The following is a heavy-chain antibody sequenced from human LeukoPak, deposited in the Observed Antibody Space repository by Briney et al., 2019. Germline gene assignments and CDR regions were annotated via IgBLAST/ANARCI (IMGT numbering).Heavy chain of an antibody. CDR3: ARGGYDSSGWYYYYYMDV. V-gene: IGHV3-20*04. J-gene: IGHJ6*03. CDR1: GFTFDDYG. Sequence: SGGSLRLSCAASGFTFDDYGMSWVRQAPGKGLEWVSGINWNGGSTGYADSVKGRFTISRDNAKNSLYLQMNSLRAEDTALYYCARGGYDSSGWYYYYYMDVWGKGTTVTVSS. CDR2: INWNGGST. D-gene: IGHD3-22*01.